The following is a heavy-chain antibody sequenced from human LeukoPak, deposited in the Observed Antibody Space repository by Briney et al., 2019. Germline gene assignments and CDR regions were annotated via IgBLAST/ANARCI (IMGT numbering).Heavy chain of an antibody. CDR2: ISVSGNT. D-gene: IGHD2-21*01. CDR1: GFTLSSYA. CDR3: AKAPVTTCSGAYCYPFDY. Sequence: PGGSLRLSCAASGFTLSSYAMSWVCQAPGKGLEWVSAISVSGNTYHADSVKGRFTISRDSSKNTLYLQMNRLRAEDAAVYYCAKAPVTTCSGAYCYPFDYWGQGTLVTVSS. J-gene: IGHJ4*02. V-gene: IGHV3-23*01.